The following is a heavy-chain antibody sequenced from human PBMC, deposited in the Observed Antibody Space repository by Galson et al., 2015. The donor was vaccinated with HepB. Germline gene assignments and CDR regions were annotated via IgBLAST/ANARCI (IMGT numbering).Heavy chain of an antibody. CDR2: IKQAGSEK. CDR3: AREAAEVGGDSVYWYFDL. J-gene: IGHJ2*01. CDR1: EFSFDSYW. Sequence: SLRLSCAASEFSFDSYWISWVRQAPGKGLEWVANIKQAGSEKFYMDSVKGRFTIARDNAKNSVYLQMSSLRDEDTAVYYCAREAAEVGGDSVYWYFDLWGRSTLVTVSS. D-gene: IGHD4-17*01. V-gene: IGHV3-7*03.